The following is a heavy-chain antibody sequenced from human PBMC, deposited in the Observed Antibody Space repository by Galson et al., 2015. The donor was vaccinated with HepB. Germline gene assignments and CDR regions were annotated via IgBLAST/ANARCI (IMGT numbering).Heavy chain of an antibody. CDR3: ARGREATIAWYFDL. V-gene: IGHV3-49*03. J-gene: IGHJ2*01. D-gene: IGHD5-12*01. CDR1: GFRFGDYA. CDR2: IRSKPYGGTA. Sequence: LRLSCAASGFRFGDYAMSWFRQAPGKGLEWVSFIRSKPYGGTADYAASVKGRFTLSRDDSRGIAYLQMNSLKTDDTAVYYCARGREATIAWYFDLWGRGTLVTVSS.